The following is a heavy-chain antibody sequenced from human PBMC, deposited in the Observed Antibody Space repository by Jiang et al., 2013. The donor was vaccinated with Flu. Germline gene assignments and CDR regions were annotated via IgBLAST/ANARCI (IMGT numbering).Heavy chain of an antibody. D-gene: IGHD3-3*01. CDR1: GFSLSTDKVG. CDR3: AHTGRITIFGVSTYDY. J-gene: IGHJ4*02. Sequence: KPTQTLTLTCTFSGFSLSTDKVGVGWIRQPPGKALEWLALIYWDDDKRYSTSLKSRLTITKDTSKNQVVLRMTNMDPVDTATYYCAHTGRITIFGVSTYDYWGQGTQVTVSS. CDR2: IYWDDDK. V-gene: IGHV2-5*06.